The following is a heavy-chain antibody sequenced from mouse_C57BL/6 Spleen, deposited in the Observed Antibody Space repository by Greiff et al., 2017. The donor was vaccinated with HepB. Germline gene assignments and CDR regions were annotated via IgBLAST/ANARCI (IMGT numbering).Heavy chain of an antibody. D-gene: IGHD2-3*01. V-gene: IGHV3-6*01. J-gene: IGHJ2*01. CDR2: ISYDGSN. CDR3: ARDDGPFDY. CDR1: GYSITSGYY. Sequence: ESGPGLVKPSQSLSLTCSVTGYSITSGYYWNWIRQFPGNKLEWMGYISYDGSNNYNPSLKNRISITRDTSKNQFFLKLNSVTTEDTATYYCARDDGPFDYWGQGTTLTVSS.